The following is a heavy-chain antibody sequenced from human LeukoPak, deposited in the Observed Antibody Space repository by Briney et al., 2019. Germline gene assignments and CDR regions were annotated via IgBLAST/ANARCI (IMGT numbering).Heavy chain of an antibody. CDR3: AKTTGSSTSGYWREFDY. D-gene: IGHD6-13*01. V-gene: IGHV4-39*01. J-gene: IGHJ4*02. CDR1: GGSISSSHYH. Sequence: SETLSLTCIVSGGSISSSHYHWGWIRQPPGKGLEWIGSIDYRETNHCNTSLNSRVTISGDTSRNQSSLTQISVTAADTAVYYCAKTTGSSTSGYWREFDYWGQGTLVTVSS. CDR2: IDYRETN.